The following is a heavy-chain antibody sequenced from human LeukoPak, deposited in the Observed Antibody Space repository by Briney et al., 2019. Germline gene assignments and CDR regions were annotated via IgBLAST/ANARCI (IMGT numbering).Heavy chain of an antibody. V-gene: IGHV3-48*03. CDR2: ISSSGSTI. CDR3: AKDTRTLGPRGFDI. D-gene: IGHD1-1*01. J-gene: IGHJ3*02. Sequence: GGSLRLSCAASGFTFSSYEMNWVGQAPGKGLEWVSYISSSGSTIYYADSVKGRFTISRDNAKNSLYLQMNSLRDEATALYYCAKDTRTLGPRGFDIWGQGTMVTVSS. CDR1: GFTFSSYE.